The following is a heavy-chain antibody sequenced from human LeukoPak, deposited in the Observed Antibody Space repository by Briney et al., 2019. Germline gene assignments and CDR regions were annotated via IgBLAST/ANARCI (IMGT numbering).Heavy chain of an antibody. Sequence: ASVKVSCKASGYTFTSHGICWVRQAPGQGLEWMGRIIPIFGIANYAQKFQGRVTITADKSTSTAYMELSSLRSGDTAVYYCARTISRTTGTYFDYWGQGTLVTVSS. CDR2: IIPIFGIA. CDR1: GYTFTSHG. D-gene: IGHD1-1*01. J-gene: IGHJ4*02. V-gene: IGHV1-69*04. CDR3: ARTISRTTGTYFDY.